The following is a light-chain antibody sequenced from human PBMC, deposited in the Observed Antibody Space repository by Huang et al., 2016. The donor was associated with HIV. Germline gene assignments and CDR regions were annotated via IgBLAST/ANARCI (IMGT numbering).Light chain of an antibody. V-gene: IGKV3-11*01. CDR1: QSVSNY. CDR2: DAS. CDR3: QQRNNWPS. Sequence: EIVLTQSPATLSLSPGERATLSCRASQSVSNYLAWYQQKAGQAPRLLIYDASNRATGIPARFSGSGSGTDFTLTISTLEPEDFAIYYCQQRNNWPSFGPGTLVDIK. J-gene: IGKJ3*01.